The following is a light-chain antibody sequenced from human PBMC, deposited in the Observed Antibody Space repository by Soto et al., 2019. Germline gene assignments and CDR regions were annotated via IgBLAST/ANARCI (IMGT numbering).Light chain of an antibody. V-gene: IGKV3-11*01. CDR1: QSIRSHY. Sequence: EIGLTQSQGSLSFAAGERDTLSCRASQSIRSHYLAWYQQKPGQAPRLLIYDASNRATGIPARFSGSGSGTDFTLTISSLEPEDFAVYYCQQRSNWPPWTFGQGTKVDIK. CDR3: QQRSNWPPWT. J-gene: IGKJ1*01. CDR2: DAS.